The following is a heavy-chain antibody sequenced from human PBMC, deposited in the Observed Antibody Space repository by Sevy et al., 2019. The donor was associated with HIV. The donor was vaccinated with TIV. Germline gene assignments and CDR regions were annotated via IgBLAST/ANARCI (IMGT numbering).Heavy chain of an antibody. CDR1: AFTFSNSA. CDR2: ISSDGGSD. D-gene: IGHD6-19*01. CDR3: ATSLIAVAGSYGMDI. V-gene: IGHV3-30*04. Sequence: GGSLRLSCAASAFTFSNSAMHWVRQAPGKGLEWVALISSDGGSDYYADSVKGRFTISRDNSKNTLYLQMNSLSPEDTAVYYCATSLIAVAGSYGMDIWGQGTTVTVSS. J-gene: IGHJ6*02.